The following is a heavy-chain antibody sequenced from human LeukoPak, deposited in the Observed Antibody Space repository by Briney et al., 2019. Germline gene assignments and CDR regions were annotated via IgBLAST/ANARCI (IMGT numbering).Heavy chain of an antibody. CDR1: GYSISSGYY. V-gene: IGHV4-4*07. CDR3: ARTVVVVTADRYYYYYMDV. J-gene: IGHJ6*03. Sequence: PSETLSLTCTVSGYSISSGYYWSWIRQPAGKGLEWIGRIYTSGSTNYNPSLKSRVTTSVDTSKNQFSLKLSSVTAADTAVYYCARTVVVVTADRYYYYYMDVWGKGTTVTVSS. CDR2: IYTSGST. D-gene: IGHD2-21*02.